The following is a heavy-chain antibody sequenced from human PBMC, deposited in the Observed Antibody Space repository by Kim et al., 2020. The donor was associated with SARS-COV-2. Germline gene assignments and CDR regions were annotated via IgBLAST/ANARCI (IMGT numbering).Heavy chain of an antibody. Sequence: SVKVSCKASGGTFSSYAISWVRQAPGQGLEWMGGIIPIFGTANYAQKFQGRVTITADESTSTAYMELSSLRSEDTAVYYCARARPPTGGGEGYDYWGQGTLVTVSS. J-gene: IGHJ4*02. D-gene: IGHD7-27*01. CDR1: GGTFSSYA. CDR3: ARARPPTGGGEGYDY. V-gene: IGHV1-69*13. CDR2: IIPIFGTA.